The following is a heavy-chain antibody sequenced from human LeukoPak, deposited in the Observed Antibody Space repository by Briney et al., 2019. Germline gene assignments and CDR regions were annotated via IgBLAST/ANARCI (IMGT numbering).Heavy chain of an antibody. Sequence: PGGSLRLSCAASGFTFGSYAMHWVRQAPGRGLEWVAGISYDGTNKYYADSVKGRFTISRDNSKNTLYLQMNGLRTDDTAVYYCARESPACGEDCYFDYWGQGTLVTVSS. CDR3: ARESPACGEDCYFDY. CDR1: GFTFGSYA. D-gene: IGHD2-21*02. J-gene: IGHJ4*02. CDR2: ISYDGTNK. V-gene: IGHV3-30-3*01.